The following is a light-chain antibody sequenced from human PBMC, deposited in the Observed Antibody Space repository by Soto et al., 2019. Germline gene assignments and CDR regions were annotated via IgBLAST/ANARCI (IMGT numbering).Light chain of an antibody. Sequence: EIVLTQSPATLSLSPGERATLSCRASKSVGTYLAWYQQKPGQAPRLLIYGASNRATGIPARFSGSGSGTDFTLTISSLEPEDFAVYYCQQRNDWPPLFTFGPGTKVDIK. CDR2: GAS. V-gene: IGKV3-11*01. J-gene: IGKJ3*01. CDR1: KSVGTY. CDR3: QQRNDWPPLFT.